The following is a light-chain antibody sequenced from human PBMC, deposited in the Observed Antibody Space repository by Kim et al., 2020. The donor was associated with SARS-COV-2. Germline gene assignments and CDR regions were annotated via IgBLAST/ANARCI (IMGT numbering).Light chain of an antibody. CDR2: GVT. CDR3: FSHTNTDTGV. CDR1: SSDVGGYDY. J-gene: IGLJ3*02. V-gene: IGLV2-14*03. Sequence: GPSITISCSGTSSDVGGYDYVSWYQQHPDKAPKLIIYGVTKRPSGVSDRFSGSKSGNTASLTISGLQAEDEADYYCFSHTNTDTGVFGGGTQLTVL.